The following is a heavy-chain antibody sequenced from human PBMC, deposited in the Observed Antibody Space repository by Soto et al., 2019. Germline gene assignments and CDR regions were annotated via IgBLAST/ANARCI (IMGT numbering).Heavy chain of an antibody. V-gene: IGHV4-31*03. CDR3: ARVPVRYCSGGSCYWYAFDI. CDR2: FYYRGSP. J-gene: IGHJ3*02. CDR1: CRSIISGRYY. D-gene: IGHD2-15*01. Sequence: SETLSLTCTVSCRSIISGRYYWSLIRQHPGKGLEWIGYFYYRGSPYYNPSLKSRVTISVDTSKNQFSLKLSSVTAADTAVYYCARVPVRYCSGGSCYWYAFDIWGQGTMVT.